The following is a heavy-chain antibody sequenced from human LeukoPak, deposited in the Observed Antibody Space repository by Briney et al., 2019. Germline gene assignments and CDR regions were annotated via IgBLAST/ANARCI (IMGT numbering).Heavy chain of an antibody. CDR1: GFTFTDYA. V-gene: IGHV3-23*01. D-gene: IGHD3-10*01. J-gene: IGHJ4*02. CDR2: ISGDGGGYT. CDR3: AKDLTSGSGSYDY. Sequence: GGSLRLSCTASGFTFTDYAMSWVRQAPGEGLEWVSAISGDGGGYTYYADSVKGRFTISRVNSKNTLYLEMNSLRAEDTAVYHCAKDLTSGSGSYDYWGQGTLVTVSS.